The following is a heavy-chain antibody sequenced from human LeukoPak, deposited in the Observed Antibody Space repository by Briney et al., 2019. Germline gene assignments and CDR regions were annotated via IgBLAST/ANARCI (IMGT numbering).Heavy chain of an antibody. CDR3: ASLGPDIVVVPAATDTYYFDY. D-gene: IGHD2-2*01. V-gene: IGHV3-48*04. J-gene: IGHJ4*02. Sequence: PGGSLRLSCAASGFTFSNCAMNWVRQAPGKGLEWVSYISSSSSTIYYADSVKGRFTISRDNAKNSLYLQMNSLRAEDTAVYYCASLGPDIVVVPAATDTYYFDYWGQGTLVTVSS. CDR1: GFTFSNCA. CDR2: ISSSSSTI.